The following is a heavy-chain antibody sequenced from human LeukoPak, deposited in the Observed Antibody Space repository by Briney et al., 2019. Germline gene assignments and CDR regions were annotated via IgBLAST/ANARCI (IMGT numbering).Heavy chain of an antibody. CDR2: ISYDGSNK. D-gene: IGHD3-22*01. CDR3: AREEDYYDSSGYWDYFDY. V-gene: IGHV3-30-3*01. Sequence: GGSLRLSCAASGFTFSSYAMHWVRQAPGKGLEWVAVISYDGSNKYYADSVKGRFTISRDNSKNTLYLQMNSLRAEDTAVYYCAREEDYYDSSGYWDYFDYWGQGTLVTVSS. J-gene: IGHJ4*02. CDR1: GFTFSSYA.